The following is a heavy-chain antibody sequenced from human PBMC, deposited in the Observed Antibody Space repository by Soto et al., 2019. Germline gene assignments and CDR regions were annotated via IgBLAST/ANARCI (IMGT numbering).Heavy chain of an antibody. CDR3: ARIRSSPSSDMDV. J-gene: IGHJ6*02. V-gene: IGHV6-1*01. Sequence: SQTLSLTCAISGDSVSSTSAALHCIRLSPARGLEWLGRTHYRSKWYYGYAVSVKSRITINPDTSKNQFSLQLNSVTPEDTAVYYCARIRSSPSSDMDVWGQGTTVTAP. D-gene: IGHD6-6*01. CDR2: THYRSKWYY. CDR1: GDSVSSTSAA.